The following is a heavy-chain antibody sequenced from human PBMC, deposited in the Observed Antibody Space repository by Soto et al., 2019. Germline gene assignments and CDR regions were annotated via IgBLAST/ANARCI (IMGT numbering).Heavy chain of an antibody. V-gene: IGHV1-69*02. CDR1: GGIFNRYS. CDR3: ATFYGGDCTTTTCYGDFDY. CDR2: IIPLFGIT. J-gene: IGHJ4*02. D-gene: IGHD2-2*01. Sequence: QVQLVQSGAEVKKPGSSVKVSCKASGGIFNRYSVSWVRQAPGQGLEWMGRIIPLFGITNYAQKFQGRVIITADKSKNTAHMEVNGLRSEDTALYYCATFYGGDCTTTTCYGDFDYWGQGTLVTVTS.